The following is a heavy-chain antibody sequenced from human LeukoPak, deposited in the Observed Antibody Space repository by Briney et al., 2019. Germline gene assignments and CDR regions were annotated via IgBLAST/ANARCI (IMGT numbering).Heavy chain of an antibody. Sequence: PGRSLRLSCAASGFTFSSYGMHWVRQAPGKGLEWVAVISYDGSNKYYADSVKGRFTISRDNSKNTLYLQMNSLRAEDTAVYYCAKDVSALSHYYGMDVWGQGTMVTVSS. D-gene: IGHD2/OR15-2a*01. CDR2: ISYDGSNK. V-gene: IGHV3-30*18. J-gene: IGHJ6*02. CDR1: GFTFSSYG. CDR3: AKDVSALSHYYGMDV.